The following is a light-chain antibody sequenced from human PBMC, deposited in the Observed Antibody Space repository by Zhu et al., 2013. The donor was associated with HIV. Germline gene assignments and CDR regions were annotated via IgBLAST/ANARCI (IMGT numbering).Light chain of an antibody. Sequence: AIRMTQSPSSLSASTGDRVTITCRATQDISTYLAWYQQKPGKAPDLLIHGASTLQSGVPSRFSGSGSGTDFTLTISCLQSEDFATYYCQQYYTYPRTFGHGTKVEIK. CDR1: QDISTY. V-gene: IGKV1-8*01. CDR3: QQYYTYPRT. J-gene: IGKJ1*01. CDR2: GAS.